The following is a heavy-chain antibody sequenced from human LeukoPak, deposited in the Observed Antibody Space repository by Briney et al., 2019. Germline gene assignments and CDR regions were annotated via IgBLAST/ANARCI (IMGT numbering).Heavy chain of an antibody. V-gene: IGHV1-69*04. Sequence: SVKVSCKASGGTYSRYAISRVRQAPGHELVWMGRIIPVLGVANHAEKFQGRVTITADKYTSTGSRELGSLTSGDAAVYYCTRASNNSSDYHTSNWYNAWG. J-gene: IGHJ5*01. D-gene: IGHD3-22*01. CDR1: GGTYSRYA. CDR2: IIPVLGVA. CDR3: TRASNNSSDYHTSNWYNA.